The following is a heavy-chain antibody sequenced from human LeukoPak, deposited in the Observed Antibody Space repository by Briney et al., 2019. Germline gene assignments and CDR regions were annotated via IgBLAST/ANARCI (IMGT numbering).Heavy chain of an antibody. V-gene: IGHV3-48*04. J-gene: IGHJ4*02. CDR2: ISSSGSTI. Sequence: PGGSLRLSCEASGFTFSDYWMNWVRQAPGKGLEWVSYISSSGSTIYYADSVKGRFTISRDNAKNSLYLQMNSLRAEDTALYYCARAGLYNWNYEGTAYFDYWGQGTLVTVSS. D-gene: IGHD1-7*01. CDR1: GFTFSDYW. CDR3: ARAGLYNWNYEGTAYFDY.